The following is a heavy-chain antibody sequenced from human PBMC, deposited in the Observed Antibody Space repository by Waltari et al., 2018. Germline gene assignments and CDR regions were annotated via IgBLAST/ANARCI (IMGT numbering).Heavy chain of an antibody. CDR1: GGSISSYY. CDR3: ARVAAEGFDY. V-gene: IGHV4-59*01. J-gene: IGHJ4*02. D-gene: IGHD6-13*01. CDR2: IDYSGST. Sequence: QVQLQESGPGLVTPSETLSLTCTVSGGSISSYYWSWIGQPPGKGLEWIGDIDYSGSTNYNPSLSGRVTISVDTSKNQFSLKLISVTAADTAVYYCARVAAEGFDYWGQGTLVTVSS.